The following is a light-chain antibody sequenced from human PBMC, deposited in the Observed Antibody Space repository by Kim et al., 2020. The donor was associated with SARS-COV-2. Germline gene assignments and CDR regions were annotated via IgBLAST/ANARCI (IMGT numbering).Light chain of an antibody. CDR1: QSVSTW. CDR2: RTS. V-gene: IGKV1-5*03. J-gene: IGKJ1*01. CDR3: QQYDHYTS. Sequence: IQMTQSPSTLSASVGDRVTITCRASQSVSTWLAWYQLKPGKAPKLLIYRTSSLESGVPSRFRGSGSGTQFTLTISSLQPDDSATYYCQQYDHYTSFGQGTKVEIK.